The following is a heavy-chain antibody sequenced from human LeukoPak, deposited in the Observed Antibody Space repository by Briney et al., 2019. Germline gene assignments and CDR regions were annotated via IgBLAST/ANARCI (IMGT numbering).Heavy chain of an antibody. Sequence: GGSLRLSCAASGFTFSSYAMHWVRQAPGKGLEWVAVISYDGSNKYYADSVKGRFTISRDNSKNTLYLQMNSLRAEDTAVYYCARGLTTLIDYWGQGTLVTVSS. CDR1: GFTFSSYA. V-gene: IGHV3-30*04. CDR2: ISYDGSNK. D-gene: IGHD4-11*01. CDR3: ARGLTTLIDY. J-gene: IGHJ4*02.